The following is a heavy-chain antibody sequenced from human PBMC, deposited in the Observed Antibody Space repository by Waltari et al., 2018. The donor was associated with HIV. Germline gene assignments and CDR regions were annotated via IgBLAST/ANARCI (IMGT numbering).Heavy chain of an antibody. J-gene: IGHJ6*02. Sequence: QVPLVQSGTEVQKPGASVMLSCKASGYMFLSYGVSWVRQATGQRLGWMGWISAFNGNTNYAQKFQGRVTMTTDTTTSTAHMELRSLRSDDTAVYYCARGGGVGCSSTTCDWTSMGVWGQGTTVTVSS. V-gene: IGHV1-18*01. CDR2: ISAFNGNT. D-gene: IGHD2-2*01. CDR1: GYMFLSYG. CDR3: ARGGGVGCSSTTCDWTSMGV.